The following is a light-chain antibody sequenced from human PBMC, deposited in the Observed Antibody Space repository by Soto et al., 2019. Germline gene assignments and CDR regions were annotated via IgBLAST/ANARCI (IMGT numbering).Light chain of an antibody. Sequence: QSVLTQHPSASGSPGQSVTISCTGTKNDIGLYDFVSWYQHHPGKAPRLIIYEVVQRPSGVPDRFSGSKSGNTASLTVSGLQAADEADYFCKSYAGTNTYVFGSGPNVTVL. CDR2: EVV. CDR1: KNDIGLYDF. J-gene: IGLJ1*01. CDR3: KSYAGTNTYV. V-gene: IGLV2-8*01.